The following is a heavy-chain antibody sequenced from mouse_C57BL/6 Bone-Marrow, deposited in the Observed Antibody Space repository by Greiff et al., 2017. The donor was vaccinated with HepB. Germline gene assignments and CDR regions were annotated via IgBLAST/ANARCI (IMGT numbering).Heavy chain of an antibody. Sequence: QVQLQQPGAELVRPGPSVKLSCKASGYTFTSYWMHWVKQRPGQGLEWIGVIDPSDSYTNYNQKFKGKATLTVDTSSSTAYMQLSSLTSEDSAVYYGARLDYGSRSAMDYWGQGTSVTVSS. V-gene: IGHV1-59*01. J-gene: IGHJ4*01. D-gene: IGHD1-1*01. CDR3: ARLDYGSRSAMDY. CDR2: IDPSDSYT. CDR1: GYTFTSYW.